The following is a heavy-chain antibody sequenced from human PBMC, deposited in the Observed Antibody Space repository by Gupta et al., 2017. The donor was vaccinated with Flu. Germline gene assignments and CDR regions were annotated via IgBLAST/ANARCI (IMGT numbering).Heavy chain of an antibody. D-gene: IGHD2-2*01. V-gene: IGHV3-53*04. CDR3: ARNALLNDWYFDL. CDR1: GFTVSSNY. Sequence: EVQLVESGGGLVQPGGSLRLSCAASGFTVSSNYMSWVRQAPGKGLEWVSVSYSGGSTYYADSVKGRFTISRHNSKNTLYLQMNSLRAEDTAVYYCARNALLNDWYFDLWGRGTLVTVSS. J-gene: IGHJ2*01. CDR2: SYSGGST.